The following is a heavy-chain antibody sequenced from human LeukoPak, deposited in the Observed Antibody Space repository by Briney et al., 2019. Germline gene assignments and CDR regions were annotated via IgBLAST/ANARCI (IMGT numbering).Heavy chain of an antibody. V-gene: IGHV1-8*01. CDR1: GYTFTSYD. CDR2: MNPNSGNT. J-gene: IGHJ6*03. D-gene: IGHD2-2*01. Sequence: ASVKVSCKASGYTFTSYDINWVRRATGQGLEWMGWMNPNSGNTGYAQKFQGRVTMTRNTSISTAYMELSSLRSEDTAVYYCARAPLGYCSSTSCYLAGYYYYYYMDVWGKGTTVTVSS. CDR3: ARAPLGYCSSTSCYLAGYYYYYYMDV.